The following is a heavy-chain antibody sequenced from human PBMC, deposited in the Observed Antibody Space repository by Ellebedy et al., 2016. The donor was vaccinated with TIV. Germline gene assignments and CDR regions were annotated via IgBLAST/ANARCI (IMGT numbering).Heavy chain of an antibody. Sequence: ASVKVSCKASGFTFTTSAIQWVRQARGQGLEWMGWISAYNGNTNYAQKLQGRVTMTTDTSTSTAYMELRSLRSDDTAVYYCARLSWGVGANQDYWGQGTLVTVSS. CDR2: ISAYNGNT. CDR1: GFTFTTSA. CDR3: ARLSWGVGANQDY. V-gene: IGHV1-18*01. D-gene: IGHD1-26*01. J-gene: IGHJ4*02.